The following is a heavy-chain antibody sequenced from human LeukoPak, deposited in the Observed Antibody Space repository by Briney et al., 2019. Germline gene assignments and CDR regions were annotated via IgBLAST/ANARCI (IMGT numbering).Heavy chain of an antibody. CDR1: GYTFTSYG. V-gene: IGHV1-18*01. Sequence: GESLKISCKASGYTFTSYGISWVRQAPGQGLEWMGWISAYNGNTNYAQKLQGRVTMTTDTSTSTAYMELRGLRSNDTAVYYCARDRQSGFDPWGQGTLVTVSS. D-gene: IGHD4-11*01. CDR3: ARDRQSGFDP. J-gene: IGHJ5*02. CDR2: ISAYNGNT.